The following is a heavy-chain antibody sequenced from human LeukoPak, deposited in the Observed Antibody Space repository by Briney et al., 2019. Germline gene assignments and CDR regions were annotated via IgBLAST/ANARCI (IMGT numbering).Heavy chain of an antibody. J-gene: IGHJ6*01. CDR2: ISGSGDST. CDR3: AKYLSVKGPPYALHV. Sequence: PWGSLRLSCAASEFTFSSYAMQWVRQAPGKGLEWVSGISGSGDSTYYADSVKGRFTISRDNSKNTLYLQMNSLRAEDTARYYCAKYLSVKGPPYALHVWPQGTTVTVSS. V-gene: IGHV3-23*01. CDR1: EFTFSSYA.